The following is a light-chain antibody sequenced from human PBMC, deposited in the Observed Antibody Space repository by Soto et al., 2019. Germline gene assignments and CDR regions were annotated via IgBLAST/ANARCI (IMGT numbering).Light chain of an antibody. CDR1: QPVGSAY. CDR2: ATS. J-gene: IGKJ1*01. CDR3: HQHGDSPWT. Sequence: EIVLTQSPGTLSLSPGDRATLSCRASQPVGSAYLAWYRQTLGQAPRPLIYATSSRATGISDRFSGGGSGTEFTLTISRLEPEDFATYYCHQHGDSPWTFGQGTKVEIK. V-gene: IGKV3-20*01.